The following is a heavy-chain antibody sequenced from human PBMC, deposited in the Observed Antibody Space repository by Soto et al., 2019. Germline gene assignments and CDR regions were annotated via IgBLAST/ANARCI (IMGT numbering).Heavy chain of an antibody. CDR3: SSFFHRRGEFTFPYSFDY. Sequence: QLQLQESGPGLVKPSETLSLTCTVSGGSIHSNNYYWGWIRQPPGRGLECIANIHYSGSTHYNPSLESRVTITVDTSKNQFSLKLSSETAADTAVYYCSSFFHRRGEFTFPYSFDYWGQGSLVTVSS. D-gene: IGHD3-16*01. CDR2: IHYSGST. J-gene: IGHJ4*02. V-gene: IGHV4-39*01. CDR1: GGSIHSNNYY.